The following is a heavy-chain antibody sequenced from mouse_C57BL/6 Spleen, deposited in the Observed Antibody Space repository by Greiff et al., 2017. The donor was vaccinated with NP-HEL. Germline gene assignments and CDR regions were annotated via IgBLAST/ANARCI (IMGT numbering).Heavy chain of an antibody. D-gene: IGHD1-1*01. CDR1: GYTFTSYW. J-gene: IGHJ2*01. CDR2: IDPSDSYT. Sequence: QVQLQQPGAELVMPGASVKLSCKASGYTFTSYWMHWVKQRPGQGLEWIGEIDPSDSYTNYNQKFKGKSTLTVDKSSSTAYMQLSSLTSEDSAVYYCARSLNYYGSSYFDYWGQGTTLTVSS. V-gene: IGHV1-69*01. CDR3: ARSLNYYGSSYFDY.